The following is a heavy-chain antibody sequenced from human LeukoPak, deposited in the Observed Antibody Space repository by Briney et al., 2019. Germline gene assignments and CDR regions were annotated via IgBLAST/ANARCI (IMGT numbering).Heavy chain of an antibody. Sequence: SETLSLTCTVSGDSVSSPSYSWGWIRQPPGKGLEFIGSVYDSGSTYDNPSLKSRVTISVDTSKNQFSLKLSSVTAADTAVYYCARDTGIGVVPAADLWPDYSSGGEFDYWGQGTLVTVSS. D-gene: IGHD2-2*01. V-gene: IGHV4-39*07. CDR1: GDSVSSPSYS. J-gene: IGHJ4*02. CDR3: ARDTGIGVVPAADLWPDYSSGGEFDY. CDR2: VYDSGST.